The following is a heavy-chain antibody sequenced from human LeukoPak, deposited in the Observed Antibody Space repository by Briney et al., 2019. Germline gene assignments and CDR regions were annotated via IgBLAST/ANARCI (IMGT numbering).Heavy chain of an antibody. CDR2: IYHSGST. CDR3: ARHSARGLDY. V-gene: IGHV4-4*02. D-gene: IGHD3-10*02. Sequence: SGTLSLTCAVSGDSISSSIWWSWVRQPPGKGLEWIGDIYHSGSTTYNPSLQRRVTIAVDKSKNQFSLKVSSVTAADTAMYYCARHSARGLDYWGQGTLVTVSS. CDR1: GDSISSSIW. J-gene: IGHJ4*02.